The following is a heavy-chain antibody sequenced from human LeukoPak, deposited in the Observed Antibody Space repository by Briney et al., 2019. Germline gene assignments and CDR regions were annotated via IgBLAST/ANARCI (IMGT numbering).Heavy chain of an antibody. D-gene: IGHD3-22*01. Sequence: SETLSLTCAVYGGSFSGYYWSWIRQPPGKGLEWIGEINHSGSTNYNPSLKSRVTISVDTSKNQFSLKLSSVTAADTAVHYCARERPRRVGYYYDSSGYYDYWGQGTLVTVSS. V-gene: IGHV4-34*01. CDR3: ARERPRRVGYYYDSSGYYDY. CDR2: INHSGST. J-gene: IGHJ4*02. CDR1: GGSFSGYY.